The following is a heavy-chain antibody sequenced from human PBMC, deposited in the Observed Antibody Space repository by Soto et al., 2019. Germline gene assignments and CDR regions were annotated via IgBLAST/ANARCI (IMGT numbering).Heavy chain of an antibody. J-gene: IGHJ4*02. D-gene: IGHD6-6*01. Sequence: SETLSLTCTVSGGSISSSSYYWGWIRQSPGKGLEWIGSIYYSGSTYYNPSLKSRVTISVDTSKNQFSLKLSSVTAADTAVYYCARDPFVPYYFDYWGQGTLVTVSS. CDR3: ARDPFVPYYFDY. CDR2: IYYSGST. CDR1: GGSISSSSYY. V-gene: IGHV4-39*07.